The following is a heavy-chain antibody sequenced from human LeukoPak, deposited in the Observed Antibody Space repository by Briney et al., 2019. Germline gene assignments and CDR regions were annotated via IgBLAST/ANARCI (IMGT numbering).Heavy chain of an antibody. CDR2: ISAYNGNT. Sequence: GASVKVSCKASGYIFTGHYMNWVRQAPGQGLEWMGWISAYNGNTNYAQKLQGRVTMTTDTSTSTAYMELRSLRSDDTAVYYCARARGIAVAGSYYYYMDVWGKGTTVTVSS. CDR3: ARARGIAVAGSYYYYMDV. D-gene: IGHD6-19*01. J-gene: IGHJ6*03. CDR1: GYIFTGHY. V-gene: IGHV1-18*04.